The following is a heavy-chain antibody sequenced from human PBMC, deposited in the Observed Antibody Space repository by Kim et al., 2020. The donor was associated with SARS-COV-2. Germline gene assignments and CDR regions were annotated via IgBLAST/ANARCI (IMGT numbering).Heavy chain of an antibody. V-gene: IGHV4-39*07. CDR2: IYYSGST. J-gene: IGHJ4*02. CDR1: GGSISSSSYY. D-gene: IGHD5-12*01. CDR3: ASSRDGYNAFFY. Sequence: SETLSLTCTVSGGSISSSSYYWGWIRQPPGKGLEWIGSIYYSGSTYYNPSLKSRVTISVDTSKNQFSLKLSSVTAADTAVYYCASSRDGYNAFFYWGQGTLVTVSS.